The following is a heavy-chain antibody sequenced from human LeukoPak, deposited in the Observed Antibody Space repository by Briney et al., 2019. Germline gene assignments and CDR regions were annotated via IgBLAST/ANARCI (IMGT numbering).Heavy chain of an antibody. CDR1: GGSISSSSYY. D-gene: IGHD6-13*01. Sequence: SETLSLTCTVSGGSISSSSYYWGWIRQPPGKGLEWIGSIYYSGSTYYNPSLKSRVAISVDTSKNQFSLKLSSVTAADTAVYYCARGPYSSSWYRWFDPWGQGTLVTVSS. J-gene: IGHJ5*02. V-gene: IGHV4-39*07. CDR3: ARGPYSSSWYRWFDP. CDR2: IYYSGST.